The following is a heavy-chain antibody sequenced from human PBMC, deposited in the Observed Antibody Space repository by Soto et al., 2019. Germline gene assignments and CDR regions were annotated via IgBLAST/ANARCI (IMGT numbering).Heavy chain of an antibody. D-gene: IGHD1-1*01. CDR3: ARNGTQTGYSYGREV. J-gene: IGHJ6*04. CDR1: GGTFSDFT. Sequence: SVKVSCKASGGTFSDFTINWVRQAPGQRLEWMGGIIPIFETANYAEKFQGRVTITADESTSTSFMEVSSLRSEDTAVYYCARNGTQTGYSYGREVSGEGTMVIVSS. CDR2: IIPIFETA. V-gene: IGHV1-69*13.